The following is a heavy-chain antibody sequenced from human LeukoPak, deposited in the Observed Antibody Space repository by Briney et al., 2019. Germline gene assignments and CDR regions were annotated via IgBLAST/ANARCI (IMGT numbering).Heavy chain of an antibody. V-gene: IGHV4-59*08. CDR1: GDSISSYF. Sequence: SETLSLTCTVSGDSISSYFWSWIRQPPGKGLEWIGYIYYSGSTSYNPSLKSRVTMSLDTSKNQFSLKLSSVTAADAAVYYCARQDYDSSGYYLGNWFDPWGQGTLVTVSS. J-gene: IGHJ5*02. D-gene: IGHD3-22*01. CDR2: IYYSGST. CDR3: ARQDYDSSGYYLGNWFDP.